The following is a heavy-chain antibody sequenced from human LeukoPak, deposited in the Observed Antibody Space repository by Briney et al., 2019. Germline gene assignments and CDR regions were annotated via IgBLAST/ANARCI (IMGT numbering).Heavy chain of an antibody. CDR1: GYTFTSYG. CDR2: ISAYNSNT. V-gene: IGHV1-18*01. J-gene: IGHJ4*02. Sequence: ASVKVSCKASGYTFTSYGINWVRQAPGQGLEWMGLISAYNSNTNYAQKLQGRVTMTTDTSTSTAYMELRSLRSDDTAVYYCARRSLSNYYGSGSPDYWGQGTLVTVSS. D-gene: IGHD3-10*01. CDR3: ARRSLSNYYGSGSPDY.